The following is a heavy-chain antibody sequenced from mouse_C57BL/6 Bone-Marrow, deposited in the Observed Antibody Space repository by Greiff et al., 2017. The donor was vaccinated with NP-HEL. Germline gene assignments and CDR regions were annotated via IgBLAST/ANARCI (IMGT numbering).Heavy chain of an antibody. J-gene: IGHJ1*03. CDR3: ARGRYGSTFGYFDV. D-gene: IGHD1-1*01. V-gene: IGHV1-81*01. Sequence: QVQLKQSGAELARPGASVKLSCKASGYTFTSYGISWVKQRTGQGLEWIGEIYPRSGNTYYNEKFKGKATLTADKSSSTAYMELRSLTSEDSAVYLCARGRYGSTFGYFDVWGTGTTVTVSS. CDR1: GYTFTSYG. CDR2: IYPRSGNT.